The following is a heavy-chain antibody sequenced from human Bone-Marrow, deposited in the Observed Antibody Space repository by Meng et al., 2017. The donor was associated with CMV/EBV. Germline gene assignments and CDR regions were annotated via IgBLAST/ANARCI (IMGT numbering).Heavy chain of an antibody. D-gene: IGHD2-2*01. V-gene: IGHV3-11*01. CDR1: GFTFSDYY. Sequence: GGSLRLSCAASGFTFSDYYMSWIRQAPGKGLEWVSYISSSGSTIYYADSVKGRFTISRDTAKNSLYLQMNSLRAEDTAVYYCAREGRYCSSTSCYSTIYYYYYYGMDVWGQGTTVTVSS. CDR2: ISSSGSTI. J-gene: IGHJ6*02. CDR3: AREGRYCSSTSCYSTIYYYYYYGMDV.